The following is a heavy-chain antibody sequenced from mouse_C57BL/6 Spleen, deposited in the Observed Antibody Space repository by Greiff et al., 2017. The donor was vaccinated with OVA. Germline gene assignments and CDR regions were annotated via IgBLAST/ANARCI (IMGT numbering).Heavy chain of an antibody. Sequence: EVQRVESGGGLAQPKGSLKLSCAASGFSFNTYAMNWVRQAPGKGLEWVARIRSKSNNYATYYADSVKDRFTISRDDSESMLYLQMNNLKTEDTAMYYCVRQKYDYYAMDYWGQGTSVTVSS. J-gene: IGHJ4*01. D-gene: IGHD5-1-1*01. CDR3: VRQKYDYYAMDY. CDR2: IRSKSNNYAT. CDR1: GFSFNTYA. V-gene: IGHV10-1*01.